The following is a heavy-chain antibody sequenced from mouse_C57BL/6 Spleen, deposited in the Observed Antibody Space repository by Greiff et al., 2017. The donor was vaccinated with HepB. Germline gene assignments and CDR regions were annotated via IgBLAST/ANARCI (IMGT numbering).Heavy chain of an antibody. CDR1: GFTFNTYA. Sequence: EVQLVESGGGLVQPKGSLKLSCAASGFTFNTYAMHWVRQAPGKGLEWVARIRSKSSNYATYYADSVKDRFTITRDDSQSMLYLQMNNLKTEDTAMYYCVRGPPYGSSLDFDYWGQGTTLTVSS. CDR2: IRSKSSNYAT. CDR3: VRGPPYGSSLDFDY. D-gene: IGHD1-1*01. J-gene: IGHJ2*01. V-gene: IGHV10-3*01.